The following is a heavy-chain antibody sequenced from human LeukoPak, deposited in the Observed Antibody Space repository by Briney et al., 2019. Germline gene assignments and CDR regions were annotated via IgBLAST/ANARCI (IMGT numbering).Heavy chain of an antibody. Sequence: GASLRLSCASSGSTFSSYAMSWVRQPPGKGLEWVSAISGSGGSTYYADSVKGRFTISRDNSKNTLYLQMNSLRTEDTAVYYCAKAMIAVAAPYYFDYWGQGTLVTVSS. J-gene: IGHJ4*02. CDR3: AKAMIAVAAPYYFDY. D-gene: IGHD3-22*01. V-gene: IGHV3-23*01. CDR2: ISGSGGST. CDR1: GSTFSSYA.